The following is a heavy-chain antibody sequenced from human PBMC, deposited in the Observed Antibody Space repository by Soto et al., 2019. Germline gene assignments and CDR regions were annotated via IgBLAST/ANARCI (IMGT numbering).Heavy chain of an antibody. CDR2: IRDSGAVI. Sequence: LGGSLRLSCAASGFTFSSYAMTWVRQAPGKGLEWVSGIRDSGAVIFYGDSVKGRFTISRDNSKNTLYLQMNSLRAEDTAVYYCARIPYDNSGTIFDYWVQVSQVPVS. V-gene: IGHV3-23*01. D-gene: IGHD3-22*01. J-gene: IGHJ4*02. CDR1: GFTFSSYA. CDR3: ARIPYDNSGTIFDY.